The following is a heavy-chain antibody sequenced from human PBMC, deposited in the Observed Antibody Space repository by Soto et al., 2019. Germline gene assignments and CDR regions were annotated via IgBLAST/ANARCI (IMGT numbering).Heavy chain of an antibody. D-gene: IGHD2-21*02. V-gene: IGHV4-59*01. CDR1: GGSINSYY. CDR2: IFYSGRSGST. CDR3: AKTALGWLDP. J-gene: IGHJ5*02. Sequence: GTLSLTCSVSGGSINSYYWSWIRQPPGKGLEWIGYIFYSGRSGSTNYNPSLKSRVTISVDTSKNQFSLKVSSVTAADTAVYYCAKTALGWLDPWGQGTLVTVSS.